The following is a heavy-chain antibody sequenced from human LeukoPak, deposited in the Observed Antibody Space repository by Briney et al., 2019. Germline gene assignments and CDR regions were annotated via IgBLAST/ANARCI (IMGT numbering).Heavy chain of an antibody. CDR2: ITGSGLST. D-gene: IGHD1-26*01. V-gene: IGHV3-23*01. CDR1: GFTFSAYS. CDR3: AKARSTWDFDY. Sequence: GGSLRLSCAASGFTFSAYSMNWVRQAPGKGLEWISAITGSGLSTYYADSVKGRFTISRDSSKSTLYLQMDGLRAEDTAVYYCAKARSTWDFDYWGQGTLVAVSS. J-gene: IGHJ4*02.